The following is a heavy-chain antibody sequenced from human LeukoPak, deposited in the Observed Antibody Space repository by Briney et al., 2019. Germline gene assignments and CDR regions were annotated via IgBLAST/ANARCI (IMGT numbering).Heavy chain of an antibody. Sequence: GGSLRLSCAASGFTFSSYSMNWVSQAPGKGLEWVSYISTSSSTIYYADSVKGRFTISRDNAKNSLYLQMNNLRAEDTAVYFCARALWELPFDYWGQGTLVTVSS. CDR1: GFTFSSYS. CDR2: ISTSSSTI. CDR3: ARALWELPFDY. V-gene: IGHV3-48*01. D-gene: IGHD1-26*01. J-gene: IGHJ4*02.